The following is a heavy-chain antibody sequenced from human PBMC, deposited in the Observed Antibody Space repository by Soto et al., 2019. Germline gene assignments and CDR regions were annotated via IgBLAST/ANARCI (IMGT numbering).Heavy chain of an antibody. CDR2: INHSGST. Sequence: PSETLSLTCAVYGGSFSGYYWSWIRQPPGKGLEWIGEINHSGSTNYNPSLKSRVTISVDTSKNQFSLKLSSVTAADTAVYYCASSSSLPHYFDYWGQGTLVTVSS. CDR3: ASSSSLPHYFDY. CDR1: GGSFSGYY. J-gene: IGHJ4*02. V-gene: IGHV4-34*01. D-gene: IGHD6-13*01.